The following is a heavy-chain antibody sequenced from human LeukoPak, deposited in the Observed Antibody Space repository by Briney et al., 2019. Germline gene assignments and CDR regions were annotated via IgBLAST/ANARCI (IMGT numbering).Heavy chain of an antibody. CDR2: INPNSGGT. CDR1: GYTFTGYF. D-gene: IGHD3-16*02. CDR3: ARGDYVWGSYLPTYYFDY. J-gene: IGHJ4*02. V-gene: IGHV1-2*02. Sequence: GASVKVSCKSSGYTFTGYFMHWVRQAPGQGLEWMGWINPNSGGTNYAQKFQGRVTMTRDTSNSTAYMELSRLRSDDTAVYYCARGDYVWGSYLPTYYFDYWGQGTLVTVSS.